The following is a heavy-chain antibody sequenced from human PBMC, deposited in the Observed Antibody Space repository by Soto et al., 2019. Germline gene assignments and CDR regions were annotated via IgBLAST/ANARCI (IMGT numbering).Heavy chain of an antibody. CDR2: IFYTGNT. CDR1: GGSISGLGYY. D-gene: IGHD2-21*01. Sequence: SETLSLTCVVSGGSISGLGYYWGWIRQPPGKGLEWIGNIFYTGNTDYNPSLKSRVTISVDTSKNQFSLNLASVTAADTAMYYCARAVSATNAWFDPWGQGALVTVSS. J-gene: IGHJ5*02. V-gene: IGHV4-39*02. CDR3: ARAVSATNAWFDP.